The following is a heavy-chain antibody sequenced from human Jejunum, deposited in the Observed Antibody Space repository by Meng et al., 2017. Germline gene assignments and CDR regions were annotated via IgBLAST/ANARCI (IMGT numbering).Heavy chain of an antibody. CDR2: IYHTGST. CDR3: AREGEYCSGGSCYELNY. D-gene: IGHD2-15*01. Sequence: SEILSPTCTVPGGPIISYYWSWIRQPPGKGLEWIGYIYHTGSTKYNPSLKSRNTISVDTSKNQFTLKLNSVTAADTAVYYCAREGEYCSGGSCYELNYWGQGILVTVSS. J-gene: IGHJ4*02. V-gene: IGHV4-59*01. CDR1: GGPIISYY.